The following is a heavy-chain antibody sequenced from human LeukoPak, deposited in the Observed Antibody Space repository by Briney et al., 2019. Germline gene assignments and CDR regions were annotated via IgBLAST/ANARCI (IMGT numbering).Heavy chain of an antibody. D-gene: IGHD2-21*02. V-gene: IGHV4-39*01. Sequence: SDTLSLTCTVSGGSVSSSTCYWGWIRQPPGEGLECIGCVYFSGSNDYNPSLSSRVTISVDTSKSQFSLRLSSVTAADTAVYYCARQVMTDTRYFDYWGQGTLVTASS. CDR2: VYFSGSN. CDR3: ARQVMTDTRYFDY. CDR1: GGSVSSSTCY. J-gene: IGHJ4*02.